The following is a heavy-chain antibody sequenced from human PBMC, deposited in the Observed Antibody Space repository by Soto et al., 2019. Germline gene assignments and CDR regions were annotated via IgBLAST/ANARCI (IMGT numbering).Heavy chain of an antibody. CDR1: GGTFSSYA. V-gene: IGHV1-69*13. CDR2: IIPIFVTA. J-gene: IGHJ6*02. Sequence: SVKVSCKASGGTFSSYAISWVRQAPGRGLEWMGGIIPIFVTANYAQKFQGRVTITADESTSTAYMELSSLRSEDTAVYYCARVTYYYDSSGYKSSYYYYGMDVWGQGTTVTVSS. D-gene: IGHD3-22*01. CDR3: ARVTYYYDSSGYKSSYYYYGMDV.